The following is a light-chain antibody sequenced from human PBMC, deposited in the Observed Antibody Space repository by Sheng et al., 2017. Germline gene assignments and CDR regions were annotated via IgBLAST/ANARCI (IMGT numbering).Light chain of an antibody. V-gene: IGKV3-11*01. CDR2: DAS. CDR3: QQRSDWWT. J-gene: IGKJ1*01. CDR1: QSVSSY. Sequence: ETVLTQSPATLSLSPGERATLSCRASQSVSSYLAWYQQKPGQAPRLLIYDASNRATGIPARFSGSGSGTDFTLTISSLEPEDSAVYYCQQRSDWWTFGPGTQGGTQT.